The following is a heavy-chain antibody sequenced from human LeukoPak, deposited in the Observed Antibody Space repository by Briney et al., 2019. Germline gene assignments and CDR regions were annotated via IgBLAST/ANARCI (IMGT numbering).Heavy chain of an antibody. CDR3: ARDASGSSIGLIDF. V-gene: IGHV3-21*01. CDR2: ISTSSTYI. Sequence: PGGSLRLSCAASEFTLRSYSMHWVRQAPGKGLEWVSYISTSSTYIYYADSVKGRFTISRDNAKNSLYLHMNSPRAEDTAVYYCARDASGSSIGLIDFWGQGTLVTVSS. CDR1: EFTLRSYS. D-gene: IGHD1-26*01. J-gene: IGHJ4*02.